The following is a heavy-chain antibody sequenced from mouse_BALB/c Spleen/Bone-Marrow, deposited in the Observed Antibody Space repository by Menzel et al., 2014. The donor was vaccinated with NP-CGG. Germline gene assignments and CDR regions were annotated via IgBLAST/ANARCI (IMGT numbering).Heavy chain of an antibody. CDR1: GYTFTSYC. Sequence: QLQQSGAELAKPGASVKMSCKASGYTFTSYCMHWLKQRPGQGLEWIGYINPSTGYTGYNQKFKDKATLTADKSSSTAYMQLNSLTSEDSAVYYCARPPYYYGSSYDAMDYWGQGTSVTVSS. CDR3: ARPPYYYGSSYDAMDY. D-gene: IGHD1-1*01. J-gene: IGHJ4*01. CDR2: INPSTGYT. V-gene: IGHV1-7*01.